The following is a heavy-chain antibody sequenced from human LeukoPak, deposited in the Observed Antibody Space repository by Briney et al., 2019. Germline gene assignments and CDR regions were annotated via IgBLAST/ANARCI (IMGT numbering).Heavy chain of an antibody. CDR2: ISGSGGST. J-gene: IGHJ4*02. D-gene: IGHD4-17*01. CDR3: ARGDTVTTVFFDY. CDR1: GFTFSSYA. Sequence: GGSLRLSCAASGFTFSSYAMSWVRQAPGKGLEWVSAISGSGGSTYYADSVKGRFTISRDNSKNTLYLQMNSLRAEDTAVYYCARGDTVTTVFFDYWGQGTLVTVSS. V-gene: IGHV3-23*01.